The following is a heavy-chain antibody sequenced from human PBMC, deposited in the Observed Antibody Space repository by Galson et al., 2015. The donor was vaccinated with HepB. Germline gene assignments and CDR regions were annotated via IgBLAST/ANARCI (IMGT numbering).Heavy chain of an antibody. CDR1: GFPFRRYG. V-gene: IGHV3-23*01. CDR2: ISGSESKA. J-gene: IGHJ6*02. Sequence: SLRLSCAASGFPFRRYGLSWVRQAPGQGLEWVAGISGSESKAYYADSVNGRFTITRDTSKNTLYLQLSRLRADDTAVYYCAKGLDDTYYYYSTMDIWGQGTTVSVS. CDR3: AKGLDDTYYYYSTMDI.